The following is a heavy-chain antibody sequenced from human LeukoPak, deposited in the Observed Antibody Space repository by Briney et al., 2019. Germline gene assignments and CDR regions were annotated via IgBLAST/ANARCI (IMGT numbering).Heavy chain of an antibody. D-gene: IGHD3-22*01. CDR3: ARFSSGYYAGSVHAWAFDI. CDR2: IIPILGIA. V-gene: IGHV1-69*10. Sequence: ASVKVSCKASGGTYSSYAISWVRQAPGQGLEWMERIIPILGIANYAQKFQGRVTITADKSTSTAYMELSSLRSEDTAVYYCARFSSGYYAGSVHAWAFDIWGQGTMVTVSS. CDR1: GGTYSSYA. J-gene: IGHJ3*02.